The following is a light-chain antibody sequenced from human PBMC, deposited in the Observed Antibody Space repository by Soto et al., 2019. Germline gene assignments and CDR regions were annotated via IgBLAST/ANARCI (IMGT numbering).Light chain of an antibody. Sequence: ERVMTQSPATLSVSPGERATLSCRASQSVSSNLAWYQQKPGQAPRLLIYGASTRATGIPARFSGSGSGTEFTLTISSLQSEDFAVYSCQQYNNWPPLTFGGGTKVDIK. CDR3: QQYNNWPPLT. CDR1: QSVSSN. V-gene: IGKV3-15*01. CDR2: GAS. J-gene: IGKJ4*01.